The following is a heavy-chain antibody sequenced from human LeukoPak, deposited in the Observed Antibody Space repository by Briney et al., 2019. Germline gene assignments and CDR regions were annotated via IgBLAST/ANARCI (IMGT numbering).Heavy chain of an antibody. V-gene: IGHV3-48*01. CDR2: IGTSSSAI. J-gene: IGHJ4*02. D-gene: IGHD4-17*01. Sequence: GGSLRLSCAASGFTFSNYGLNWVRQAPGKGLEWVSYIGTSSSAIRYADSVKGRFTISRDNAKNSLYLQMNSLRAEDTAVYYCARDPNGDYDFDFWGQGTLVTVSS. CDR3: ARDPNGDYDFDF. CDR1: GFTFSNYG.